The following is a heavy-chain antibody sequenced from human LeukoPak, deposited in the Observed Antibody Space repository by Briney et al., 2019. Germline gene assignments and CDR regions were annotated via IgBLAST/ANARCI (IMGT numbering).Heavy chain of an antibody. J-gene: IGHJ5*02. CDR1: GYTFTSYG. D-gene: IGHD2-2*01. Sequence: SVKVSCKASGYTFTSYGISWVRQAPGQGLERMGWISAYNGNTNYAQKLQGRVTMTTDTSTSTAYMELRSLRSDDTAVYYCARNRRVPGLACSSTSCAGGYNWFDPWGQGTLVTVSS. CDR3: ARNRRVPGLACSSTSCAGGYNWFDP. V-gene: IGHV1-18*01. CDR2: ISAYNGNT.